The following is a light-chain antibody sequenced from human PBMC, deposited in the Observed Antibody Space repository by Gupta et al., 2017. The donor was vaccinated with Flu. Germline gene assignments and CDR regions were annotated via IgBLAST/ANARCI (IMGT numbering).Light chain of an antibody. CDR2: EVS. V-gene: IGLV2-8*01. Sequence: QSALTQRPSASGCPGQSVTTSCTAITSDIISYNVVSWYQQTPGKTPKLMIYEVSKRRSGVPDRFSGSKSVNTAALTVAGLQAEDEAEYYCSSEERRNNNYVFGTGTKVNVL. J-gene: IGLJ1*01. CDR1: TSDIISYNV. CDR3: SSEERRNNNYV.